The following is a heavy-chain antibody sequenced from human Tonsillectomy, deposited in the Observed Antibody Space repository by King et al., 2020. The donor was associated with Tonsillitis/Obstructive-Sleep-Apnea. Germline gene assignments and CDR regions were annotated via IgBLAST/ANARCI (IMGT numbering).Heavy chain of an antibody. CDR1: GGSISSYC. J-gene: IGHJ2*01. CDR2: IYYSGVT. CDR3: ARVDRSWNFDL. D-gene: IGHD3/OR15-3a*01. V-gene: IGHV4-59*01. Sequence: PLQESGPGLVKPSETLSLTCTVSGGSISSYCWSWIRQPPGKGLEWIGYIYYSGVTNYNPSLKSRVTISVDTSNNQFSLKLSSVTAADTAVYYCARVDRSWNFDLWGRGTLVTVSS.